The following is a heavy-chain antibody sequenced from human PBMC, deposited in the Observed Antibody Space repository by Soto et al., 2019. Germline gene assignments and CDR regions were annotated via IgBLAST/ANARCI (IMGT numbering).Heavy chain of an antibody. D-gene: IGHD3-3*01. CDR3: ARLRGDTLHFGVPIMYYFDY. J-gene: IGHJ4*02. Sequence: EVQLVESGGGLVQPGGSLRLSCAASGFTFSSYWMSWVRQAPGKGLEWVANIKEDGSEKSYVDSVKGRFTISRDNAKNSLYLKINRLRAEDTAVYYCARLRGDTLHFGVPIMYYFDYWGQGTLVTVSS. CDR1: GFTFSSYW. CDR2: IKEDGSEK. V-gene: IGHV3-7*03.